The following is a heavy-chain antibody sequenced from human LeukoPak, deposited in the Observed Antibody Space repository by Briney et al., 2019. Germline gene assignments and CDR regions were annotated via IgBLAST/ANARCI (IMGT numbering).Heavy chain of an antibody. V-gene: IGHV3-21*01. J-gene: IGHJ4*02. D-gene: IGHD4-17*01. Sequence: GGSLRLSCAASGFTFSSYSMNWVRQAQGKGLEWVSSISSSSSYIYYADSVKGRFTISRDNAKNSLYLQMNSLRADDTAVYYCARVWSRNGGYGEDYWGQGTLVTVSS. CDR2: ISSSSSYI. CDR1: GFTFSSYS. CDR3: ARVWSRNGGYGEDY.